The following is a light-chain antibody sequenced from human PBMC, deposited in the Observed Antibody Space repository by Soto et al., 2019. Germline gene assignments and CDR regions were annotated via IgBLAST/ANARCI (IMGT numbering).Light chain of an antibody. CDR3: QQYNNWPLT. CDR2: GAS. CDR1: QSVSST. V-gene: IGKV3-15*01. Sequence: EIVMAQSPATLYVSPGERATLSCRASQSVSSTLAWYQQKPGQAPWLLIYGASTRATGVPARFSGSGSGTEFTLTISSLQSEDFAVYYCQQYNNWPLTFGGGTKVEI. J-gene: IGKJ4*01.